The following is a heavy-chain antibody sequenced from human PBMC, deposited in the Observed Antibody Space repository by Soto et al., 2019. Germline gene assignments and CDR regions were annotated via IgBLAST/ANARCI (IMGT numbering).Heavy chain of an antibody. V-gene: IGHV1-69*12. CDR3: ARGDATKIIVTTYYGLDV. CDR1: GGSFSNYG. D-gene: IGHD3-22*01. CDR2: IIPVFGTP. Sequence: QVQVVQSGAEVKKPGSSVKVSCKASGGSFSNYGINWVRQAPGQGLEWMGGIIPVFGTPHYAKKFQDRVTITADESTSTVYMEVSSLTSEDTAVYYCARGDATKIIVTTYYGLDVWGQGTTVTVSS. J-gene: IGHJ6*02.